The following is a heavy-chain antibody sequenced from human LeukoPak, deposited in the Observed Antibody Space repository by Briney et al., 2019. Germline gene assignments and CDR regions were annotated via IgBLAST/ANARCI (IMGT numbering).Heavy chain of an antibody. Sequence: SETLSLTCTVSGGSISSGSYYWGWVRQPPGKGLEWTGHIQYSGRTYYNPSLKSRVTISVDTSKNQFSLKLSSVTAADTAVYYCASIHNYYDSSGYYSIYMDVWGKGTTVTVSS. CDR2: IQYSGRT. CDR3: ASIHNYYDSSGYYSIYMDV. J-gene: IGHJ6*03. D-gene: IGHD3-22*01. V-gene: IGHV4-39*01. CDR1: GGSISSGSYY.